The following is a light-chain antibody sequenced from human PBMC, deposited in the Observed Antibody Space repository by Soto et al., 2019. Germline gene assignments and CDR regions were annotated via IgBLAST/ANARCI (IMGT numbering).Light chain of an antibody. J-gene: IGKJ4*01. CDR2: AAS. V-gene: IGKV1-39*01. Sequence: DIQMTQSPSSLSASVGDRVTITCRASQSISSYLNWYQQKPGKAPKLLIYAASSLQSGVPSRFSGSGSGTDFTLTISSLQPEDFAVYYCQQHGTSPLTFGGGTKVEMK. CDR1: QSISSY. CDR3: QQHGTSPLT.